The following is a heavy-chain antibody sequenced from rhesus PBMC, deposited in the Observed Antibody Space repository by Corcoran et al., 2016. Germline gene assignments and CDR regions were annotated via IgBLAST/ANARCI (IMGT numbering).Heavy chain of an antibody. D-gene: IGHD5-24*01. CDR1: GGSLSGGYA. CDR3: ARRRVQFGDFDY. J-gene: IGHJ4*01. CDR2: IYGSSGSN. V-gene: IGHV4-76*01. Sequence: QVQLQESGPGLVKPSEPLSLTCAVSGGSLSGGYAWSWIRHPPGKGLEWIGYIYGSSGSNNYNPSRKNRVTISKDTSKNQCSLKRSSVTAADTAVYYCARRRVQFGDFDYWGQGVLVTVSS.